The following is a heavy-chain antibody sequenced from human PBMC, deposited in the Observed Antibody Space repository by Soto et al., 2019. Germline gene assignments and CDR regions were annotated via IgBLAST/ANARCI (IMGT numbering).Heavy chain of an antibody. V-gene: IGHV1-69*05. CDR3: EDFQH. CDR1: GGTFSSYA. CDR2: IIPIIGTA. Sequence: GASVKVSCKASGGTFSSYAISWVRQAPGQGLEWMGGIIPIIGTANYAQKLQGRVTITTDASTSTAYMELRSLRSDDTAVYYCEDFQHWGQGTLVTVSS. J-gene: IGHJ1*01.